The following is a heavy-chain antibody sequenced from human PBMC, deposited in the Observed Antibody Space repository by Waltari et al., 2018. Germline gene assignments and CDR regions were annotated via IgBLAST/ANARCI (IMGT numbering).Heavy chain of an antibody. J-gene: IGHJ4*02. D-gene: IGHD6-19*01. CDR1: GGTFSSYA. V-gene: IGHV1-69*12. Sequence: QVQLVQSGAEVKKPGPSVKVSCKANGGTFSSYAIRWVRQAPGQGLEWMGGIIPIFGTANYAQKFQGRVTITADESTSTAYMELSSLRSEDTAVYYCAREGGIAVAGTHFDYWGQGTLVTVSS. CDR2: IIPIFGTA. CDR3: AREGGIAVAGTHFDY.